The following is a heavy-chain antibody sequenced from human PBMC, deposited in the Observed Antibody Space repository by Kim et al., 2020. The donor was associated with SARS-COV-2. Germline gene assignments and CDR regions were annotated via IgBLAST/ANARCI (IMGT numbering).Heavy chain of an antibody. V-gene: IGHV3-33*08. D-gene: IGHD4-4*01. CDR2: IWYNGFAA. CDR1: GFTFSSYG. Sequence: GGSLRLSCAASGFTFSSYGFHWVRQAPGKGLEWVAFIWYNGFAAYYADSVEGRFTVSRDDSKKMVFLQMNSLRAEDTAVYYCVRDSNELFYTDEYFQHWGQRTLVTVSS. J-gene: IGHJ1*01. CDR3: VRDSNELFYTDEYFQH.